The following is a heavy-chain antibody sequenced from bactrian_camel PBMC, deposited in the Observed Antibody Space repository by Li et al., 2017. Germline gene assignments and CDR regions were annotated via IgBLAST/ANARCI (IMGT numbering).Heavy chain of an antibody. CDR3: AATRGPLLVRWVFEEGRYNF. Sequence: VQLVESGGGSVQAGGSLRLSCAGPGDRYNTYYMAWFRQATGKEREGVAAIYTAGDNAYSADSVKGRFTISQDTTNNTVYLQMDNLKPEDTGTYYCAATRGPLLVRWVFEEGRYNFRGQGTQVTVS. V-gene: IGHV3S40*01. CDR1: GDRYNTYY. D-gene: IGHD7*01. CDR2: IYTAGDNA. J-gene: IGHJ4*01.